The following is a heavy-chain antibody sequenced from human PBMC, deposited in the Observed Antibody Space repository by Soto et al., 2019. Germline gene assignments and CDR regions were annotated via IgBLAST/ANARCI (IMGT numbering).Heavy chain of an antibody. Sequence: GGSLRLSCAASGFTFSSYGMHWVRQAPGKGLEWVAVISYDGSNKYYADSVKGRFTISRDNSKNTLYLQMNSLRAEDTAVYYCAKGLAYCGGDCYDRRFDYWGQGTLVTVSS. CDR2: ISYDGSNK. CDR1: GFTFSSYG. D-gene: IGHD2-21*02. V-gene: IGHV3-30*18. CDR3: AKGLAYCGGDCYDRRFDY. J-gene: IGHJ4*02.